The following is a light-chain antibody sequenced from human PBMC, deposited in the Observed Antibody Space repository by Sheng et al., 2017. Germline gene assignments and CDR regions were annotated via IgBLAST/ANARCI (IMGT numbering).Light chain of an antibody. CDR2: GAS. CDR3: QQYGSSPRT. Sequence: EIVLTQSPGTLSLSPGERATLSCRASQSVSSSSLAWYQQKPGQGPRLLIFGASIRASGIPDRFSGSGSGTDYTLTISRLEPEDFAVYYCQQYGSSPRTFGQGTKVEIK. V-gene: IGKV3-20*01. J-gene: IGKJ1*01. CDR1: QSVSSSS.